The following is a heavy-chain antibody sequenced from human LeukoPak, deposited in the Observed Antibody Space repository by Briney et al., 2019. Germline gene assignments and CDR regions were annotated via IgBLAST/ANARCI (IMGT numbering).Heavy chain of an antibody. D-gene: IGHD3-22*01. V-gene: IGHV1-69*10. J-gene: IGHJ4*02. CDR1: GGTFSSYA. Sequence: SVKVSCKASGGTFSSYAISWVRQAPGQGLEWMGRIIPIFGIANYAQKLQGRVTITADKSTSTAYMELSSLRSEDTAVYYCARVPHYYDSSGYYPFDYWGQGTLVTVSS. CDR3: ARVPHYYDSSGYYPFDY. CDR2: IIPIFGIA.